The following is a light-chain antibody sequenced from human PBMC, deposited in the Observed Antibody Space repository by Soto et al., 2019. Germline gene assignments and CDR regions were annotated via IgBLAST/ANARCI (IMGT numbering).Light chain of an antibody. CDR3: QQYNNWPPWT. J-gene: IGKJ1*01. Sequence: EMVMTQSPATLSVSPGERATLSCRASQSVSSNLAWYQQKPGQAPRLLIYGASTRATGIPARFSGSGSGTEFPHTISSLQSEDFAVYYCQQYNNWPPWTFGQGTKVEIK. CDR2: GAS. V-gene: IGKV3-15*01. CDR1: QSVSSN.